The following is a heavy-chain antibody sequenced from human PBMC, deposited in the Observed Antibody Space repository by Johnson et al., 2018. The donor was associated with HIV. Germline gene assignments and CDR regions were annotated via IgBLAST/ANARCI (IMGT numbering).Heavy chain of an antibody. J-gene: IGHJ3*02. V-gene: IGHV3-49*04. Sequence: VQLVESGGGLVQPGRSLRLSCTTSGFTFGDYAMSWVRQAPGKGLEWIGFIRSKAYGGTTEYSASVKGRFTISRDDSKSIAYLQMNSLKTEDAAVYYCTRERGYTDGFNDAFDIWGQGTMVTVSS. D-gene: IGHD5-18*01. CDR3: TRERGYTDGFNDAFDI. CDR2: IRSKAYGGTT. CDR1: GFTFGDYA.